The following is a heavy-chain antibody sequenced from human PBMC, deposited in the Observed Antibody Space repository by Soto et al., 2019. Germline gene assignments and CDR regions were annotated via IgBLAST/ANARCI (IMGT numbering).Heavy chain of an antibody. CDR2: IYYSGST. D-gene: IGHD3-22*01. CDR1: GGSISSGGYY. Sequence: PSETLSLTCTVSGGSISSGGYYWSWIRQHPGKGLEWIGYIYYSGSTYYNPSLKSRVTISVDTSKNQFSLKLSSVTAADTAVYYCARVNDSSGYYPQTGGGDYGMDVWGQGTTVTVSS. J-gene: IGHJ6*02. V-gene: IGHV4-31*03. CDR3: ARVNDSSGYYPQTGGGDYGMDV.